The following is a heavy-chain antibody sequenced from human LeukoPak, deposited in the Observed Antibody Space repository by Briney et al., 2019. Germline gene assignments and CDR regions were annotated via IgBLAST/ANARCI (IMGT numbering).Heavy chain of an antibody. CDR3: ARDDPNSGYDFDY. V-gene: IGHV1-18*01. J-gene: IGHJ4*02. CDR1: GYTFSKFG. Sequence: ASEKVSCKASGYTFSKFGIGWLRQAPGQGPEWMGWINVYNGNTNYAQKLQGRVTMTTDTSTSTAYLELRSLRSDDTAVYYCARDDPNSGYDFDYGGQGTLVTVSS. D-gene: IGHD5-12*01. CDR2: INVYNGNT.